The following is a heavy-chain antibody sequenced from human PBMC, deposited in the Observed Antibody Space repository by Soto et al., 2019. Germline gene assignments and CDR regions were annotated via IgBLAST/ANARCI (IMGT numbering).Heavy chain of an antibody. D-gene: IGHD3-3*01. Sequence: QVQLVQSGAEVKKPGASVKVSCKASGYTFSSYGISWVRQAPGQGLEWMGWISAYSGNTNYAQKLQGRVTMTTDTXTXTXXMELRSLRSDDTAVYYCARDEVGYYSWSGRMSMDVWGQGTTVTVSS. CDR3: ARDEVGYYSWSGRMSMDV. V-gene: IGHV1-18*01. CDR1: GYTFSSYG. J-gene: IGHJ6*02. CDR2: ISAYSGNT.